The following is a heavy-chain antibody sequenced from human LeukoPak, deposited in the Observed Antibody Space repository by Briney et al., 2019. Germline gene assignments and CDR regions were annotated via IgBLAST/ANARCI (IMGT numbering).Heavy chain of an antibody. Sequence: ASVKVSCKASGFTFNAYNIHWVRQAPGQGLEWMGGLDRSDGEIKYGQRFQGSVSMTEDTSTDTAYMELSRLTSEDTAIYYCATASRPGGFYYSYMDLWGKGTMVTVSS. V-gene: IGHV1-24*01. CDR3: ATASRPGGFYYSYMDL. J-gene: IGHJ6*03. CDR2: LDRSDGEI. CDR1: GFTFNAYN. D-gene: IGHD6-6*01.